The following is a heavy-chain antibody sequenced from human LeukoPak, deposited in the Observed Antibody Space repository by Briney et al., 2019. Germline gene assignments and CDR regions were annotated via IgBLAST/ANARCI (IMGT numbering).Heavy chain of an antibody. V-gene: IGHV4-34*01. Sequence: SETLSLTCAVYGGSFSGYYWSWIRQPPGKGLEWIGEINHSGSTNYNPSLRSRVTISVDTSKNQFSLKLSSVTAADTAVYYCARDRSGTHRFDPWGQGTLVTVSS. CDR1: GGSFSGYY. J-gene: IGHJ5*02. CDR3: ARDRSGTHRFDP. D-gene: IGHD2-2*01. CDR2: INHSGST.